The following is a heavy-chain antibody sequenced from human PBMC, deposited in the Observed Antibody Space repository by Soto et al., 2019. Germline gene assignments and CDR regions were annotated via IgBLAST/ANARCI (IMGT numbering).Heavy chain of an antibody. J-gene: IGHJ6*02. D-gene: IGHD3-22*01. Sequence: EVQLVESGGGLVQPGGSLRLSCAASGFTFSSYSMNWVRQAPGKGLEWVSYISSSSSTIYYADSVKGRFTISRDNAKNSLYLQMNSVRDEDTAVYYCARDENDSSGYYRYYYYYGMDVWGQETTVTLSS. V-gene: IGHV3-48*02. CDR3: ARDENDSSGYYRYYYYYGMDV. CDR2: ISSSSSTI. CDR1: GFTFSSYS.